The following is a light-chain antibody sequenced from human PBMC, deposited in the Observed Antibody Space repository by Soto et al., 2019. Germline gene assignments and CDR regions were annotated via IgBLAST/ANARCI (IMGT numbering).Light chain of an antibody. CDR3: MQGTDLYT. CDR1: QSLAHSDGNTY. Sequence: DIVMTQTPLSSPVTLGQPASISCRSSQSLAHSDGNTYLSWLQQRPGQPPRLLIYKISNRISGXPXRVSGSGAETDCTLKISRVEAEDVGVYSCMQGTDLYTFGQGTKLEIK. V-gene: IGKV2-24*01. CDR2: KIS. J-gene: IGKJ2*01.